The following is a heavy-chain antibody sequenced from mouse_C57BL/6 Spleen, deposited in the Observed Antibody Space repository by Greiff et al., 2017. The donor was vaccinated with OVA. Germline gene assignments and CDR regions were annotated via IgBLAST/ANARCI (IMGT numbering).Heavy chain of an antibody. D-gene: IGHD2-3*01. CDR1: GFSLTSYG. Sequence: VHLVESGPGLVQPSQSLSITCTVSGFSLTSYGVHWVRQSPGKGLEWLGVIWSGGSTDYNAAFISRLSISKDNSKSQVFFKMNSLQADDTAIYYCAREKDDGYSWFAYWGQGTLVTVSA. CDR3: AREKDDGYSWFAY. V-gene: IGHV2-2*01. CDR2: IWSGGST. J-gene: IGHJ3*01.